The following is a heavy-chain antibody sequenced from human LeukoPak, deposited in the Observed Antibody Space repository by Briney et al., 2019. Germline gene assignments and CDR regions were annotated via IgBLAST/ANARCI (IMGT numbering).Heavy chain of an antibody. Sequence: GGSLRLSCAASGFTFSSYGMHWVRQAPGKGLEWVAFIRYDGSNKYYADSVKGRFTISRDNSKNTLYLQMNNLRAEDTAVYYCAKDGAWLRFDDWGQGILVTVSS. CDR1: GFTFSSYG. CDR3: AKDGAWLRFDD. J-gene: IGHJ4*02. V-gene: IGHV3-30*02. CDR2: IRYDGSNK. D-gene: IGHD5-12*01.